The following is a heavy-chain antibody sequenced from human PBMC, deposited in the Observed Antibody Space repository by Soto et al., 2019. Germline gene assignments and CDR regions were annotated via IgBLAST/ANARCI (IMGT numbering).Heavy chain of an antibody. CDR1: GFTFISYA. J-gene: IGHJ4*02. Sequence: PGGSLRLSCAASGFTFISYAMSWVRQAPGKGLEWVSAISGSGGSTYYADSVKGRFTISRDNSKNTLYLQMNSLRAEYTAVYYCARDHSRYDILGIPDYWGQGTLVTVSS. CDR2: ISGSGGST. D-gene: IGHD3-9*01. CDR3: ARDHSRYDILGIPDY. V-gene: IGHV3-23*01.